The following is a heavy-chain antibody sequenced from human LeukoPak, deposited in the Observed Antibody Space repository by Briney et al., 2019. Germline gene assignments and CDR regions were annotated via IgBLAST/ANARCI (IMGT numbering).Heavy chain of an antibody. V-gene: IGHV3-21*01. CDR1: GFTFSSYT. J-gene: IGHJ4*02. CDR3: ARSYSVGGGDY. Sequence: GGSLRLSCAASGFTFSSYTMNWVRQAPGKGLEWVSSISSSSSFIYYADSVKGRFTISRDNAKNSLYLQMNSLRAEDTAVYYCARSYSVGGGDYWGQGTLVTVSS. D-gene: IGHD3-10*01. CDR2: ISSSSSFI.